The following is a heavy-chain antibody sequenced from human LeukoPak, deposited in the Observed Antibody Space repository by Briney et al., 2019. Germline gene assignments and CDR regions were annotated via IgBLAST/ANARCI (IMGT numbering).Heavy chain of an antibody. Sequence: TGGSLRLSCAASGFTVSSSYMSWVRQAPGKGLEWLSIISSAGTTYYADSVKGRFTISRDNSKNTVYLQVNSLRDEDTAVYYCARDLEAANTYYFDYWGQGTMVTVSS. CDR1: GFTVSSSY. CDR2: ISSAGTT. V-gene: IGHV3-66*01. D-gene: IGHD6-13*01. CDR3: ARDLEAANTYYFDY. J-gene: IGHJ4*02.